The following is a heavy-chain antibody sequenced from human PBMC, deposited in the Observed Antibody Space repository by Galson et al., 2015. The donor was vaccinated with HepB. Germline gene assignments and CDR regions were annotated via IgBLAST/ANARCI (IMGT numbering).Heavy chain of an antibody. CDR3: ARDDIKTELRFLEWFRGGMDV. CDR1: GFTFSSYW. CDR2: IKQDGSEK. J-gene: IGHJ6*02. Sequence: SLRLSCAASGFTFSSYWMSWVRQAPGKGLEWVANIKQDGSEKYYVDSVKGRFTISRDNAKNSLYLQMNSLRAEDTAVYYCARDDIKTELRFLEWFRGGMDVWGQGTTVTVSS. D-gene: IGHD3-3*01. V-gene: IGHV3-7*03.